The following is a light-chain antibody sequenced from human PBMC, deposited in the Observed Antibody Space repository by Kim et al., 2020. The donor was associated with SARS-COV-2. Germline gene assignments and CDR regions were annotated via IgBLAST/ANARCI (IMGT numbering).Light chain of an antibody. J-gene: IGLJ3*02. CDR2: YDT. CDR1: NIGDKS. V-gene: IGLV3-21*01. CDR3: QVWEGSGDGSGDNWV. Sequence: ARITCGGLNIGDKSVNWYKHKPGQAPVMLIFYDTDRPSEIPERFSGSNSGSTATLTISGVEAGDEADYYCQVWEGSGDGSGDNWVFGGGTQLTVL.